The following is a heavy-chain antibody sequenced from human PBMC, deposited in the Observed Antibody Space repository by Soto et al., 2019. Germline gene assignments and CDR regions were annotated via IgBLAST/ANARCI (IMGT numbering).Heavy chain of an antibody. CDR1: GFTFSSYW. CDR2: IKQDGSEK. CDR3: AREALSTHYYYYGMDV. V-gene: IGHV3-7*05. Sequence: GGSLRLSCAASGFTFSSYWMSWVRQAPGKGLEWVANIKQDGSEKYYVDSVKGRFTISRDNAKNSLYLQMNSLRAEDTAVYYCAREALSTHYYYYGMDVWGQGTTVTVSS. J-gene: IGHJ6*02. D-gene: IGHD4-17*01.